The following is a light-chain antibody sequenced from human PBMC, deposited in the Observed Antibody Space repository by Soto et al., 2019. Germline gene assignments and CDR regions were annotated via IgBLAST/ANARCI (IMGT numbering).Light chain of an antibody. V-gene: IGKV3-20*01. J-gene: IGKJ1*01. CDR3: QQYGSSPRK. CDR1: QGISSSY. Sequence: EIVLTQSPGTLSLSPGERATVSCRASQGISSSYLAWYQQRPGQAPRLLIYGASSRATGITDRFSGSGSGTDFTLTISRLEPEDFAVYFCQQYGSSPRKFGQGTKVEVK. CDR2: GAS.